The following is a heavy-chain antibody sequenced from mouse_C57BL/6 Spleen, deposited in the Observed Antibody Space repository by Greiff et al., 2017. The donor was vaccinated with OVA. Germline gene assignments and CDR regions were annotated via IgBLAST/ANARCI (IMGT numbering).Heavy chain of an antibody. V-gene: IGHV5-17*01. D-gene: IGHD1-1*01. CDR1: GFTFSDYG. J-gene: IGHJ4*01. Sequence: EVHLVESGGGLVKPGGSLKLSCAASGFTFSDYGMHWVRQAPEKGLEWVAYISSGSSTIYYADTVEGRFTISRDNAKNTLFLQMTSLRSEDTAMYYCARPSLRGYAMDYWGQGTSGTVSS. CDR3: ARPSLRGYAMDY. CDR2: ISSGSSTI.